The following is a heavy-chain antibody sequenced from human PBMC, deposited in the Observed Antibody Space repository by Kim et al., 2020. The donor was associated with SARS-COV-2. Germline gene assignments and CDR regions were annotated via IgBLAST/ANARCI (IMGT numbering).Heavy chain of an antibody. CDR3: AHRNFMSYTGWFDP. CDR1: GFSLSTSGVG. J-gene: IGHJ5*02. D-gene: IGHD3-16*01. V-gene: IGHV2-5*02. Sequence: SGPTLVHPTQTLTLTCTFSGFSLSTSGVGVGWIRQPPGKALEWLALIYWDDDKRYSTSLKSRLTITKATSKNQVVLTMTNMDPVDTATYYCAHRNFMSYTGWFDPWGQGTLVTVSS. CDR2: IYWDDDK.